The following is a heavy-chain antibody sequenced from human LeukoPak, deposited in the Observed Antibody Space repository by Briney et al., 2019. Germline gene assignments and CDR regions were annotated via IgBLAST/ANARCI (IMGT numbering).Heavy chain of an antibody. CDR2: IYHSGST. V-gene: IGHV4-30-2*01. CDR3: ARAAAGWEGYFDY. CDR1: GGSISSGGYS. J-gene: IGHJ4*02. Sequence: SETLSLTCAVSGGSISSGGYSWSWIRQPPGKGLEWIGYIYHSGSTYYNPSLKSRVTISVDRSKNQFPLKLSSVTAADTAVYYCARAAAGWEGYFDYWGQGTLVTVSS. D-gene: IGHD6-13*01.